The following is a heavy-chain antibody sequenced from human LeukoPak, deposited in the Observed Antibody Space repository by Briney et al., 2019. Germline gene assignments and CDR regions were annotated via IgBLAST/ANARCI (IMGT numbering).Heavy chain of an antibody. CDR3: ARDRARTFDY. V-gene: IGHV1-69*13. CDR1: GGTFSSYA. J-gene: IGHJ4*02. CDR2: IIPIFGTA. Sequence: ASVKVSCKASGGTFSSYAISWVRQAPGQGLEWMGGIIPIFGTANYAQKFQGRVTITADESTSTTYMELSSLRSEDTAVYYCARDRARTFDYWGQGTLVTVSS. D-gene: IGHD3-10*01.